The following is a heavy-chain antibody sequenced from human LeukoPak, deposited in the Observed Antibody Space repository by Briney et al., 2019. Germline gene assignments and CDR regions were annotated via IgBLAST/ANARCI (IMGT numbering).Heavy chain of an antibody. J-gene: IGHJ5*02. CDR3: ARLGSWFDP. Sequence: SETLSLTCTVSGASISSGGYYWTWIRQPPGKGLEWIGYSGSTYHNPSLKSRVTISVDRSKNEFSLKLSSVTAADTAVYYCARLGSWFDPWGQGTLVSVSS. V-gene: IGHV4-30-2*01. CDR1: GASISSGGYY. CDR2: SGST.